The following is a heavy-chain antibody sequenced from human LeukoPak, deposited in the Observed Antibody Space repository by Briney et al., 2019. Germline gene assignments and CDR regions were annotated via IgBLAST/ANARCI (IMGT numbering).Heavy chain of an antibody. D-gene: IGHD3-22*01. Sequence: ASVKVSCKVSGYTLTELSMHWVRQAPGKGLEWMGGFDPEDGKTIYAQKFQGRVTMTEDTSTDTAYMELSSLRSEDTAVYYCATMDYYDSSGTLPLDYWGQGTLVTVSS. CDR2: FDPEDGKT. V-gene: IGHV1-24*01. J-gene: IGHJ4*02. CDR3: ATMDYYDSSGTLPLDY. CDR1: GYTLTELS.